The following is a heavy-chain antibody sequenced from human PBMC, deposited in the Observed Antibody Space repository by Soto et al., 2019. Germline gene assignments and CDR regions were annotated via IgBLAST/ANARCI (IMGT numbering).Heavy chain of an antibody. CDR3: ARDGIAVAGKRYYYMDV. CDR2: IYYSGST. D-gene: IGHD6-19*01. J-gene: IGHJ6*03. V-gene: IGHV4-59*01. Sequence: SETLSLTCTVSGGSISSYYWSWIRQPPGKGLEWIGYIYYSGSTNYNPSLKSRVTISVDTSKNQFSLKLSSLTAADTAVYYCARDGIAVAGKRYYYMDVWGKGTTVTVSS. CDR1: GGSISSYY.